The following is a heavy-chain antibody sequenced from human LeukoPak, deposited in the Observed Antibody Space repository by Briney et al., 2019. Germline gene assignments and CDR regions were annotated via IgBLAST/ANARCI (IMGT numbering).Heavy chain of an antibody. D-gene: IGHD3-3*01. CDR1: GYTFTSYG. CDR2: ISAYNGNT. J-gene: IGHJ6*03. V-gene: IGHV1-18*01. CDR3: ATCAGYDFWSGYYYYMDV. Sequence: ASVKVSCKASGYTFTSYGISWVRQAPGQGLEWMGWISAYNGNTNYAQKLQGRVTMTTDTSTSTAYMELRSLRSDDTAVYYCATCAGYDFWSGYYYYMDVWGKGTTVTVSS.